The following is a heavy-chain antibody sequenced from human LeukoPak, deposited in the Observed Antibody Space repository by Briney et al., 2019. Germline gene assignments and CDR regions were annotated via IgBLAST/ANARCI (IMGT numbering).Heavy chain of an antibody. CDR3: ARHPLVVVAATLGYYYMDV. CDR2: IYYSGST. D-gene: IGHD2-15*01. CDR1: GGSISSSSYY. J-gene: IGHJ6*03. Sequence: PSETLSLTCTVSGGSISSSSYYWGWIRQPPGKGLEWIGSIYYSGSTYYNPSLKSRVTISVDTSKNQFSLKLSSVTAADTAVYYCARHPLVVVAATLGYYYMDVWGKGTTVTISS. V-gene: IGHV4-39*01.